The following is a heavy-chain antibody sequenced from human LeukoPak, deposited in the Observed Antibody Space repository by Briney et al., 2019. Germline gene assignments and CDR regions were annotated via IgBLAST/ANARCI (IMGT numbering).Heavy chain of an antibody. D-gene: IGHD6-13*01. CDR2: ISGSGGST. CDR3: ARSSISTSWYQPFDY. V-gene: IGHV3-23*01. CDR1: GFTFSSYA. J-gene: IGHJ4*02. Sequence: GGSLRLSCAASGFTFSSYAMSWVRQAPGKGLEWVSAISGSGGSTYYADSVKGRFTISRDNSKNTLYLQMNTLRAEDTAVFYCARSSISTSWYQPFDYWGQGTLVTVSS.